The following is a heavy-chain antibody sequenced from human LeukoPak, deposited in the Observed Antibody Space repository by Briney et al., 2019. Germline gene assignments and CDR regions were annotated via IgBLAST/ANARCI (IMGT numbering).Heavy chain of an antibody. Sequence: PGGSLRLSCAASGFTFSSYAMSWVRQAPGKGLEWVPAISGSGGSTYYADSVKGRFTISRDNSKNTMSPQMNSLTAEDTAVYYCAKGPSTSYYDSSGSGYFEYWGQGTLVTVSS. CDR2: ISGSGGST. V-gene: IGHV3-23*01. CDR1: GFTFSSYA. D-gene: IGHD3-22*01. J-gene: IGHJ4*02. CDR3: AKGPSTSYYDSSGSGYFEY.